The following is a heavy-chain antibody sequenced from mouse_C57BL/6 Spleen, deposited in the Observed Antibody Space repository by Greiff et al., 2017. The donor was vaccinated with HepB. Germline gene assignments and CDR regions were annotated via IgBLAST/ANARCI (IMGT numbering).Heavy chain of an antibody. CDR2: IYPRSGNT. J-gene: IGHJ2*01. V-gene: IGHV1-81*01. CDR1: GYTFTSYG. CDR3: ASPRQGY. Sequence: QVQLKQSGAELARPGASVKLSCKASGYTFTSYGISWVKQRTGQGLEWIGEIYPRSGNTYYNEKFKGKATLTADKSSSTAYMELRSLTSEDSAVYFCASPRQGYWGQGTTLTVSS.